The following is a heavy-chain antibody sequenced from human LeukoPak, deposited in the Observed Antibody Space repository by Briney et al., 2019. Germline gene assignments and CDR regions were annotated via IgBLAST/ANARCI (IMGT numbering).Heavy chain of an antibody. Sequence: GASVKVSCKASGYTFTGYYMHWVRQAPGQGLEWMGWINPNSGGTNYAQKFQGWVTMTRDTSISTAYMELSRLRSDDTAVYYCARARGSYGSGSLDAFDIWGQGTVVTVSS. D-gene: IGHD3-10*01. CDR2: INPNSGGT. J-gene: IGHJ3*02. V-gene: IGHV1-2*04. CDR1: GYTFTGYY. CDR3: ARARGSYGSGSLDAFDI.